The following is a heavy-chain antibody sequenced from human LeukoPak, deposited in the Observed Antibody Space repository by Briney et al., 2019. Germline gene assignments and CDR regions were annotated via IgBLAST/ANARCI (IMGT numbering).Heavy chain of an antibody. CDR2: IKQDGSEK. CDR3: ARDVGGSFYDGDGFDY. J-gene: IGHJ4*02. Sequence: PGGSLRLSCAASGFTFSSYWMSWVRQAPGKGLEWVANIKQDGSEKYYVDSVKGRFTISRDNAKNSLYLQMNSLRAEDTAVYYCARDVGGSFYDGDGFDYWGQGTLVTVSS. V-gene: IGHV3-7*01. CDR1: GFTFSSYW. D-gene: IGHD1-26*01.